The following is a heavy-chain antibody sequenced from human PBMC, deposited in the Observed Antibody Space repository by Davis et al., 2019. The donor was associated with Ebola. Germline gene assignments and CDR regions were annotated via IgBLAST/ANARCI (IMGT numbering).Heavy chain of an antibody. CDR3: ARNSAPPDY. V-gene: IGHV3-11*01. J-gene: IGHJ4*02. CDR1: GFTFSDYY. D-gene: IGHD6-6*01. Sequence: PGGSLRLSCAASGFTFSDYYMSWVRQAPGKGLEWISCINHSGDSIFYADFVKGRFTMSRDNAKNFLYLQRSSLRADDTAMYYCARNSAPPDYWGQGALVTVSS. CDR2: INHSGDSI.